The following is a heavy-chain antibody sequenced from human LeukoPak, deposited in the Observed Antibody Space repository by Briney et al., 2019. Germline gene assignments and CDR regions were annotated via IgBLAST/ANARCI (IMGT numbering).Heavy chain of an antibody. CDR2: IYHSGNT. J-gene: IGHJ4*02. V-gene: IGHV4-30-2*01. CDR3: ARERVGASTEGFDY. Sequence: PSETLSLTCAVSGGSISSGDYSWNWIRQPPGEGLEWIGYIYHSGNTYYNPSLKSRVSISADRSKNHFSLKLSSVTAADTAVYYCARERVGASTEGFDYWGQGTLVSVSS. D-gene: IGHD1-26*01. CDR1: GGSISSGDYS.